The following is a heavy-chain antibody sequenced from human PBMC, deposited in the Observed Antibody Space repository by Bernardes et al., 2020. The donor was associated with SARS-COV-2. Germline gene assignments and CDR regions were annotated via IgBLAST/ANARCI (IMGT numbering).Heavy chain of an antibody. CDR1: GGSINSANW. J-gene: IGHJ4*02. CDR2: IFHTGNT. CDR3: AREEAIFGLDPLPYYFDY. Sequence: SETLSLTCAVSGGSINSANWWSWVRQPPGGGLEWIGEIFHTGNTKYNRSLGSRVPISLDKSKNQFPLKLTSVTAADTAVYFCAREEAIFGLDPLPYYFDYWGQGTLVIFSS. D-gene: IGHD3-3*01. V-gene: IGHV4-4*02.